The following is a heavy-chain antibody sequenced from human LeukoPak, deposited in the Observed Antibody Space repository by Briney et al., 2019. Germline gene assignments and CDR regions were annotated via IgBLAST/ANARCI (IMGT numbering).Heavy chain of an antibody. D-gene: IGHD3-10*01. CDR1: GGSFSGYY. CDR3: ARPPYPSSGTYYFYY. CDR2: INHSGST. J-gene: IGHJ4*02. V-gene: IGHV4-34*01. Sequence: SETLSLTCAVYGGSFSGYYWSWIRQPPGKGLEWIGEINHSGSTNYNPSLKSRVTISVDTSKNQFSLKLSSVTAADTAVYYCARPPYPSSGTYYFYYWGQGTLVTVTS.